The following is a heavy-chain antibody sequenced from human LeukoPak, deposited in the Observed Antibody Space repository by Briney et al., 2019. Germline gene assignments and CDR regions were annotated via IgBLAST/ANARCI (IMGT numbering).Heavy chain of an antibody. CDR1: GFTFSNYA. V-gene: IGHV3-66*01. J-gene: IGHJ4*02. Sequence: GGSLRLSCAASGFTFSNYAMTWVRQAPGKGLEWVSVIYSGGSTYYADSVKGRFTISRDNSKNTLYLQMNSLRAEDTAVYYCARDGPHYYDSSGYLQASGMDVWGQGTLVTVSS. CDR3: ARDGPHYYDSSGYLQASGMDV. D-gene: IGHD3-22*01. CDR2: IYSGGST.